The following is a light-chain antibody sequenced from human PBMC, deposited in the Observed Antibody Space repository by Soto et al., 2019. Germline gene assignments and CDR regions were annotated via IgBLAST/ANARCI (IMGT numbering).Light chain of an antibody. CDR2: EVT. CDR3: SSYTSSSTYV. V-gene: IGLV2-14*01. CDR1: SSDVGVYNH. J-gene: IGLJ1*01. Sequence: QSVLTQPASVSGSPGQSITISCTGNSSDVGVYNHVSWYQHHPGKAPQLMIYEVTNRPAGVSHRFSGSKSGNTASLTISGLQAEDEAHYYCSSYTSSSTYVFGTGTKLTVL.